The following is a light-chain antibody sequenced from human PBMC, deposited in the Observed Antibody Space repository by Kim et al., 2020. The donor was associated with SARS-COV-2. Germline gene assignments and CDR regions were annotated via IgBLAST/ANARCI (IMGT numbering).Light chain of an antibody. Sequence: QPVLTQSPSASASLGASVKLTCILSSGHSSYTIAWHQQQPEKGPRYLMKLNSDGSHKRGAGIPDRFSGSSSGAERYLTISSLQSEDEADYYCQTWGTAIDVVFGRWTQLTVL. CDR2: LNSDGSH. CDR1: SGHSSYT. CDR3: QTWGTAIDVV. J-gene: IGLJ2*01. V-gene: IGLV4-69*01.